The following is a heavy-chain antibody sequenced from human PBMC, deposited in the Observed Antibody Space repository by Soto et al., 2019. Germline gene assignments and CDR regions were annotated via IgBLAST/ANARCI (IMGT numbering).Heavy chain of an antibody. J-gene: IGHJ4*02. D-gene: IGHD1-26*01. CDR3: ARDGGRHSGGIDY. CDR1: GGTFSSYS. Sequence: QVQLVQSGAEVKKPGSSVKVSCKASGGTFSSYSINWVRQAPGQGLKWRGEIIPIFGTANYAQKFQGRVTITADESTSTAYMELSSLRSEDTAVYYCARDGGRHSGGIDYWGQGTLVTVSS. CDR2: IIPIFGTA. V-gene: IGHV1-69*01.